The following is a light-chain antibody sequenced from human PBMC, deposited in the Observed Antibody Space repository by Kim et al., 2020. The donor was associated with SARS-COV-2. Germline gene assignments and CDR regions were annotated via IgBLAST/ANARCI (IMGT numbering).Light chain of an antibody. CDR1: SSDFGGYNY. CDR3: SSYAGSNNFV. J-gene: IGLJ1*01. Sequence: QSATSSCTGTSSDFGGYNYVTWYQQYPGKAPKLMIYEVTKRPSGVPGRFSGSKSGNTASLTVSGLQAEDEADYYCSSYAGSNNFVFGTGTKVTVL. V-gene: IGLV2-8*01. CDR2: EVT.